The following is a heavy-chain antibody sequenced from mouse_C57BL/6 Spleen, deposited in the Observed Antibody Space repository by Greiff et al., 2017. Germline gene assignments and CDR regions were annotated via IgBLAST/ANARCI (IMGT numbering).Heavy chain of an antibody. D-gene: IGHD1-1*01. CDR3: ARSITTVVPFAY. CDR1: GYSFTGYY. J-gene: IGHJ3*01. Sequence: EVQRVESGPELVKPGASVKISCKASGYSFTGYYMNWVKQSPEKSLEWIGEINPSTGGTTYNQKFKAKATLTVDKSSSTAYMQLKSLTSEDSAVYYCARSITTVVPFAYWGQGTLVTVSA. V-gene: IGHV1-42*01. CDR2: INPSTGGT.